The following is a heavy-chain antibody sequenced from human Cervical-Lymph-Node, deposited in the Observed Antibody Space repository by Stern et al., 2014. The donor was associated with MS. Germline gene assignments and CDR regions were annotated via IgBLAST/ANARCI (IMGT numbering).Heavy chain of an antibody. D-gene: IGHD1-1*01. CDR2: INSSGGT. J-gene: IGHJ3*01. CDR1: GASFSDNY. CDR3: ARERKVERSARLLVSFDV. Sequence: QVQLQQWGAGLLRPSETLSLTCAVPGASFSDNYWSWIRQTPGKGLEWIGAINSSGGTTYNPSLMSRATLSVAPSRNQFSLKLSSLTAADTAMYYCARERKVERSARLLVSFDVWGQGTLVTVSS. V-gene: IGHV4-34*01.